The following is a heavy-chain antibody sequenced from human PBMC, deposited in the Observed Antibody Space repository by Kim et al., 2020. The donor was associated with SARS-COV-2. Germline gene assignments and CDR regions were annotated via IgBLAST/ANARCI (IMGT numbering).Heavy chain of an antibody. D-gene: IGHD3-10*01. CDR3: ARDASGRPYNYGVDV. V-gene: IGHV4-61*01. CDR2: ISYGGST. J-gene: IGHJ6*02. Sequence: SETLSLTCTVSGGSVSSRSYYWNWIRQPPGKGLQWIGYISYGGSTNSNPSLKSRVTISLDTSTNQFSPKLTSVTGADTAVYYCARDASGRPYNYGVDVWGQGTTVTVSS. CDR1: GGSVSSRSYY.